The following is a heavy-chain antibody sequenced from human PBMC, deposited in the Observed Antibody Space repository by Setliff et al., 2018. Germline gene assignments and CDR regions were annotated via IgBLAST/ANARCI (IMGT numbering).Heavy chain of an antibody. D-gene: IGHD3-10*01. J-gene: IGHJ6*02. CDR1: GYSFTSYG. CDR3: ARVVYYASGSSLSYGMDV. Sequence: ASVKVSCKASGYSFTSYGISWVRQAPGQGLEWMGWISAYNDNKNYARKFQGRVTMTTDTSTNTVFMELRSLRSDDTATFYCARVVYYASGSSLSYGMDVWGQGTAVTVS. V-gene: IGHV1-18*01. CDR2: ISAYNDNK.